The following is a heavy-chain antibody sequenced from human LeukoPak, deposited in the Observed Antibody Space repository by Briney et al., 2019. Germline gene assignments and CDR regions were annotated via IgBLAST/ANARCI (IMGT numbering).Heavy chain of an antibody. D-gene: IGHD1-14*01. CDR1: GFTFSSYG. CDR3: ARDLNREDFDY. J-gene: IGHJ4*02. Sequence: GRSLRLSCAASGFTFSSYGIHWVRQAPGKGLEWVAIIWLDGSATYYGDSVKGRFTISRDNSKNILYLQMNDLRVEDTAVYYCARDLNREDFDYWGQGTLVAVSS. V-gene: IGHV3-33*08. CDR2: IWLDGSAT.